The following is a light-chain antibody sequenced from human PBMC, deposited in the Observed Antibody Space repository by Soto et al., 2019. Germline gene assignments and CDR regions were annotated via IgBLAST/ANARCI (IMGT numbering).Light chain of an antibody. CDR3: QQLNSYPLT. CDR1: QGIASY. Sequence: LTQSPSSLSASVGDRVTITCRASQGIASYLAWYQQKPGQAPNLLIYAASTLQSGVPSRFSGSGSGTDFTLTISSLQPEDFATYYCQQLNSYPLTFGGGTKVEI. CDR2: AAS. V-gene: IGKV1-9*01. J-gene: IGKJ4*01.